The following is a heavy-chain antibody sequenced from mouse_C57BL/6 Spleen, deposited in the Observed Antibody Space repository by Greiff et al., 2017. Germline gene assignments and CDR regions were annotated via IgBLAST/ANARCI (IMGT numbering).Heavy chain of an antibody. CDR2: INPNNGGT. J-gene: IGHJ3*01. CDR3: AREEIGGFAY. V-gene: IGHV1-26*01. CDR1: GYTFTDYY. Sequence: EVKLQQSGPELVKPGASVKISCKASGYTFTDYYMNWVKQSHGKSLEWIGDINPNNGGTSYNQKFKGKATLTVDKSSSTAYMELRSLTSEDSAVYYCAREEIGGFAYWGQGTLVTVSA.